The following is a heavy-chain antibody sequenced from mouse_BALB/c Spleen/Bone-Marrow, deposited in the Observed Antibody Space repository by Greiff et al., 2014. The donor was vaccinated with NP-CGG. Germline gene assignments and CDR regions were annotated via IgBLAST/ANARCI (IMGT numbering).Heavy chain of an antibody. CDR2: ISSGSSTI. D-gene: IGHD3-3*01. Sequence: EVQLVESGGGLVQPGGSRKLSCAASEFTFSIFGMHWVRQAPEKGLEWVAYISSGSSTIYYADTMKGRFTISRDNPKNTLFLQMTSLRSEDTAMYYCTRSGTLGAMDYWGQGTSVTVSS. V-gene: IGHV5-17*02. CDR3: TRSGTLGAMDY. CDR1: EFTFSIFG. J-gene: IGHJ4*01.